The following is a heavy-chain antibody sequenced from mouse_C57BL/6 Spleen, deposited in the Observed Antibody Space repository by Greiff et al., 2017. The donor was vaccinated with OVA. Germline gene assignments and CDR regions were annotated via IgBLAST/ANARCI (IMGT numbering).Heavy chain of an antibody. CDR3: ARYSSRGMDY. V-gene: IGHV1-69*01. Sequence: QVQLQQPGAELVMPGASVKLSCKASGYTFTSYWMHWVKQRPGQGLEWIGEIDPSDSYTNYNQKFKGQSTLTVDKSSSTAYRQLSSLTSEDSAVYYCARYSSRGMDYWGQGTSVTVSS. CDR2: IDPSDSYT. J-gene: IGHJ4*01. D-gene: IGHD1-1*01. CDR1: GYTFTSYW.